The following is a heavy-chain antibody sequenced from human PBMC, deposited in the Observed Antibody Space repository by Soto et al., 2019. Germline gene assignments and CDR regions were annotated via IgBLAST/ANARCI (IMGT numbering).Heavy chain of an antibody. Sequence: QVQLVQSGAEVKKPGSSVKVSCKASGGTFSSYAISWVRQAPGQGLEWMGGLIPIFGTANYAQKFQGRVTITADESTSTDYMELSSLRSEDTAVYYCARDREMATISYSYYYGMDVWGQGTTVTVSS. J-gene: IGHJ6*02. CDR2: LIPIFGTA. CDR3: ARDREMATISYSYYYGMDV. V-gene: IGHV1-69*01. CDR1: GGTFSSYA. D-gene: IGHD5-12*01.